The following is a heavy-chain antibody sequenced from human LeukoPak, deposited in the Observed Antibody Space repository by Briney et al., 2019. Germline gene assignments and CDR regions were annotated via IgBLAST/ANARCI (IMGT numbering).Heavy chain of an antibody. D-gene: IGHD3-22*01. CDR2: INPDSGGT. CDR3: ARGFDISGAYSGPPDY. Sequence: GASVKGSCKASGYTFTGYYVHWVRQAPGQGPEWMGWINPDSGGTKYAQKLQGRVTMTRDTSISTAYMDLSRLRSEDTAVYYCARGFDISGAYSGPPDYWGQGTLVTVSS. J-gene: IGHJ4*02. CDR1: GYTFTGYY. V-gene: IGHV1-2*02.